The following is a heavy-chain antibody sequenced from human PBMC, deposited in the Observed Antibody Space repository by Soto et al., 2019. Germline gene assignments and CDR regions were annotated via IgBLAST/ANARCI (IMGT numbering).Heavy chain of an antibody. D-gene: IGHD3-3*01. CDR3: ARVTNADFIFDY. Sequence: QVQLQESGPGLVKPSQTLSLTCTVSGGSISSGDYYWSWIRQPPGKGLEWIGYIYYSGSTYYNPSLRSRGSISVDSSKNQFCLKLSSVTAADTAVYYCARVTNADFIFDYWGQGTLVTVSS. J-gene: IGHJ4*02. CDR2: IYYSGST. CDR1: GGSISSGDYY. V-gene: IGHV4-30-4*01.